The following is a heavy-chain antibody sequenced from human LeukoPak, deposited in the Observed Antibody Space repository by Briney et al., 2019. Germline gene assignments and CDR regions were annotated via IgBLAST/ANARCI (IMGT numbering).Heavy chain of an antibody. Sequence: SVKVSCKASGGTFSSYAINWVRQAPGQGLEWKGRIIPILDTPNYAQKFQGRVTITADKSTSTAYMELSSLRSEDTAVYYCARDLTSYYYDNNGAFDFWGQGTLVTVSS. CDR1: GGTFSSYA. V-gene: IGHV1-69*04. D-gene: IGHD3-22*01. CDR3: ARDLTSYYYDNNGAFDF. CDR2: IIPILDTP. J-gene: IGHJ4*02.